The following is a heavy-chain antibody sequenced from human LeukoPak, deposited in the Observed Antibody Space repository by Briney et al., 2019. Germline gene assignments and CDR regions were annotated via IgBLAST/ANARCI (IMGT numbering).Heavy chain of an antibody. J-gene: IGHJ3*02. V-gene: IGHV3-30*02. Sequence: GGSLRLSCAASGFTFSSYGMHWVRQAPGKGLEWVAFIRYDGCNKYYADSVKGRFTISRDNSKNTLYLQMNSLRAEDTAVYYCAKKTPACSSTSCYWFDNAFDIWGQGTMVTVSS. CDR2: IRYDGCNK. CDR3: AKKTPACSSTSCYWFDNAFDI. D-gene: IGHD2-2*01. CDR1: GFTFSSYG.